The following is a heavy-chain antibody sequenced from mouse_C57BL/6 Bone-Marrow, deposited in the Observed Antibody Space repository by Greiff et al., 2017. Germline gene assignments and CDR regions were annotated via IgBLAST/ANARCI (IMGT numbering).Heavy chain of an antibody. CDR3: ARSTVVADYGYFDV. J-gene: IGHJ1*03. D-gene: IGHD1-1*01. CDR2: IYPGSGST. CDR1: GYTFTSYW. V-gene: IGHV1-55*01. Sequence: QVQLQQPGAELVKPGASVKMSCKASGYTFTSYWITWVKQRPGQGLEWIGDIYPGSGSTYYNEKFKSKATLTVDTSSSTAYMQLSSLTSEDSAVYYGARSTVVADYGYFDVWGTGTMVTVSA.